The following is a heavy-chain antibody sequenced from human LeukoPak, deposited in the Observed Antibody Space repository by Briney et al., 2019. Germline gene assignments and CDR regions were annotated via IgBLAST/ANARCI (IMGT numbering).Heavy chain of an antibody. D-gene: IGHD3-22*01. CDR3: ARDPALYDSSGYTASGAFDI. V-gene: IGHV3-66*01. Sequence: GGSLRLSCAASGFTFSTYAMTWVRQAPGKGLEWVSVIYSGGSTYYADSVKGRFTISRDNSKNTLYLQMNSLRAEDTAVYYCARDPALYDSSGYTASGAFDIWGQGTMVTVSS. CDR1: GFTFSTYA. J-gene: IGHJ3*02. CDR2: IYSGGST.